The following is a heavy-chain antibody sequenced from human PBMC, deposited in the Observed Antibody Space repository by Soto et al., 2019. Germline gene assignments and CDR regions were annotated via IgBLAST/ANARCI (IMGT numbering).Heavy chain of an antibody. Sequence: QPPGKGLEWIGEVSYRENTDSNPSLRSRVTLSVDTSKNQVSLKLTSVTAADTAVYYCARHGLKGFYFDSWGHGTLVTVSS. J-gene: IGHJ4*01. CDR2: VSYRENT. V-gene: IGHV4-34*01. D-gene: IGHD2-8*01. CDR3: ARHGLKGFYFDS.